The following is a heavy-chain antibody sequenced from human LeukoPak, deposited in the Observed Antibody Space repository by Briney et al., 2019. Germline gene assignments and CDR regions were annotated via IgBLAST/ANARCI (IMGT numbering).Heavy chain of an antibody. CDR1: GYTFTSYS. Sequence: ASVKVSCKASGYTFTSYSISWVRQAPGQGLEWMGWISAYNGNTNYAQKLQGRVTMTTDTSTSTAYMELRSLRSDDTAVYYCARETLTPMITFGGVIVASPGGSDYWGQGTLVTVSS. D-gene: IGHD3-16*02. V-gene: IGHV1-18*01. J-gene: IGHJ4*02. CDR2: ISAYNGNT. CDR3: ARETLTPMITFGGVIVASPGGSDY.